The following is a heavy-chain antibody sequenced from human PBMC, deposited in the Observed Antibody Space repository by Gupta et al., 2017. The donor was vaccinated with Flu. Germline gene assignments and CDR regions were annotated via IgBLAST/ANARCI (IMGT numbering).Heavy chain of an antibody. V-gene: IGHV4-39*01. CDR1: DGSINSRSYS. J-gene: IGHJ6*02. CDR2: IYYSGNT. Sequence: QLQRHESGPGLVQPSETLALPCTVSDGSINSRSYSWGWIPQPPGKGLEWIGSIYYSGNTYYNPALKSRVTISVDTSKNQVSLKLSSVTAADTAVYYCARQILNPWLVRYYYVMDVWGQGTTVTVSS. CDR3: ARQILNPWLVRYYYVMDV. D-gene: IGHD6-19*01.